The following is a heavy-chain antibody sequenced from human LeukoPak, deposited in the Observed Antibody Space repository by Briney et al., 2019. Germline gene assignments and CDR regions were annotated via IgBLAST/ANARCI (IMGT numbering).Heavy chain of an antibody. CDR2: ISGSGSTI. J-gene: IGHJ3*02. Sequence: PGGSLRLSCAASGFTFSNYEMNWVRQAPGKGLEWVSYISGSGSTIYYADSVEGRFTISRDNSKNTLYLQMNSLRAEDTAVYYCARDLRYSGYDERDDAFDIWGQGTMVTVSS. D-gene: IGHD5-12*01. CDR1: GFTFSNYE. V-gene: IGHV3-48*03. CDR3: ARDLRYSGYDERDDAFDI.